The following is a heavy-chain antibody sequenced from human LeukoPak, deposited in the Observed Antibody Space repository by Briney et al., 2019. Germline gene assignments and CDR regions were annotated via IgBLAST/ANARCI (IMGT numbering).Heavy chain of an antibody. CDR2: ISGSGGST. CDR3: AKGQYYYDSSGYYDY. CDR1: GFTFSSYW. D-gene: IGHD3-22*01. J-gene: IGHJ4*02. V-gene: IGHV3-23*01. Sequence: GGSLRLSCAASGFTFSSYWMSWVRQAPGKGLEWVSAISGSGGSTYYADSVKGRFTISRDNSKNTLYLQMNSLRAEDTAVYYCAKGQYYYDSSGYYDYWGQGTLVTVSS.